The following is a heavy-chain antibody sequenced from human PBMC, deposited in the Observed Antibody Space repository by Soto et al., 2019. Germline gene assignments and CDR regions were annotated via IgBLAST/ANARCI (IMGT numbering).Heavy chain of an antibody. CDR2: INPNSGGT. J-gene: IGHJ6*02. Sequence: EASVKVSCKASGYTFTGYYMHWVRQAPGQGLEWMGWINPNSGGTNYAQKFQGRVTMTRDTSISTAYMELSRLRSDDTAVYYCARVGYYDILTVYYYGMDVWGQGTTVTVSS. V-gene: IGHV1-2*02. CDR3: ARVGYYDILTVYYYGMDV. CDR1: GYTFTGYY. D-gene: IGHD3-9*01.